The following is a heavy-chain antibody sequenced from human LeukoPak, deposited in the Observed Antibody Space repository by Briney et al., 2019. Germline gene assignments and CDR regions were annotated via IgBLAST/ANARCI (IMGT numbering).Heavy chain of an antibody. Sequence: SETLSLTCTVSGYSISSGYYWGWIRQPPGKGLEWIGSIYHSGSTYYNPSLKSRVTISVDTSKNQFSLKLSSVTAADTAVYYCARVVVAYDYWGQGTLVTVSS. J-gene: IGHJ4*02. V-gene: IGHV4-38-2*02. CDR1: GYSISSGYY. CDR2: IYHSGST. CDR3: ARVVVAYDY. D-gene: IGHD3-22*01.